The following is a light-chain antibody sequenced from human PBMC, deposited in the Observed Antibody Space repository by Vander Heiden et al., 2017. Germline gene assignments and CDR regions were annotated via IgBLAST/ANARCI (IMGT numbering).Light chain of an antibody. CDR3: QQLNSYPRT. J-gene: IGKJ1*01. V-gene: IGKV1-9*01. CDR2: AAS. CDR1: PGISRY. Sequence: DIQLTQSPSFLSASVGDRVTITCRASPGISRYLAWYQQKPGKAPKLLIYAASTLQSGVPSRFSGSGSGTEFTLTISSLQPEDFATYYCQQLNSYPRTFGQGTKVEIK.